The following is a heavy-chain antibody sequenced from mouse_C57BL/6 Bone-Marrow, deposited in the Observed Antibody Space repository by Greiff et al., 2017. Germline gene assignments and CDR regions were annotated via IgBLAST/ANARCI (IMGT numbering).Heavy chain of an antibody. CDR3: TRDGADWDVYWYVDV. CDR2: ISSGGDYI. J-gene: IGHJ1*03. D-gene: IGHD4-1*01. V-gene: IGHV5-9-1*02. Sequence: DVMLVESGAGLVKPGGSLKLSCAASGFTFSSYAMSWVRQTPEKSLEWVAYISSGGDYIYYADTLKGRVTISRDNARNTLYLQMSSLKSEDTAMCYCTRDGADWDVYWYVDVWGTGTTVTVSA. CDR1: GFTFSSYA.